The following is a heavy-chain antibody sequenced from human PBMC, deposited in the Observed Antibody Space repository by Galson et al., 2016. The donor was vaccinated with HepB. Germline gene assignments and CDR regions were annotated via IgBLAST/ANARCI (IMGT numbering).Heavy chain of an antibody. CDR3: ARLGGCSGDPCPTGYFDL. CDR2: IHHTGTT. Sequence: ETLSLTCTVSGGSISSSVYHWAWIRQPPGKGPEWIGTIHHTGTTYYNPSLKSRVTVSLDTSKSQFPLMLRSVTAADTAMYYCARLGGCSGDPCPTGYFDLWGRATMVTVSS. D-gene: IGHD2-15*01. V-gene: IGHV4-39*06. CDR1: GGSISSSVYH. J-gene: IGHJ2*01.